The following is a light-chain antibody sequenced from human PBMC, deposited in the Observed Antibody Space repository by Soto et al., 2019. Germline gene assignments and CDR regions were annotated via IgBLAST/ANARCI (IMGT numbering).Light chain of an antibody. J-gene: IGKJ5*01. Sequence: EIVLTQSPATLSSFPGDRFTLSCRASQSVRNNLAWYQQKPGQAPRLLIFDASNRATGIPARFSGSGSGTDFTLTISSLEPEDFAVYYCQHRSIWPVSFGQGTRLEIK. CDR1: QSVRNN. V-gene: IGKV3-11*01. CDR2: DAS. CDR3: QHRSIWPVS.